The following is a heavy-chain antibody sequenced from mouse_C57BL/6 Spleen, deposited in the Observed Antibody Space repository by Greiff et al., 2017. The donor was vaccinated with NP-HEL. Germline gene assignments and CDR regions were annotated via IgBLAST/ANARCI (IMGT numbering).Heavy chain of an antibody. CDR1: GFNIKDDY. V-gene: IGHV14-4*01. Sequence: EVQLQQSGAELVRPGASVKLSCTASGFNIKDDYMHWVKQRPEQGLEWIGWIDPENGDAEYASKFQGKATITADTSSNTAYLQLSSLTSEDTAVYYCTTSENFWFAYWGQGTLVTVSA. CDR2: IDPENGDA. CDR3: TTSENFWFAY. J-gene: IGHJ3*01.